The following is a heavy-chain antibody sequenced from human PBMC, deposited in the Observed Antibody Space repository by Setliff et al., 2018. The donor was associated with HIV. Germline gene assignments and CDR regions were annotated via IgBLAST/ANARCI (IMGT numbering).Heavy chain of an antibody. J-gene: IGHJ6*03. CDR2: INPNSGGT. CDR3: ARESRKYYDSWSSYYRGVDYYYYMDV. D-gene: IGHD3-3*01. CDR1: GYTFTTNY. V-gene: IGHV1-2*02. Sequence: GASVKVSCKASGYTFTTNYIHWARQAPGQGLEWMGWINPNSGGTNYAQKFQGRVTMTTHTSTTTAHMELRSLRSDDTAVYYCARESRKYYDSWSSYYRGVDYYYYMDVWGKGTTVTVSS.